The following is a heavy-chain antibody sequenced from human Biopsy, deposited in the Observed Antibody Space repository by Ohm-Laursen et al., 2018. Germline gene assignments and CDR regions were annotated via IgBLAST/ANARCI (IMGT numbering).Heavy chain of an antibody. CDR2: NIPILGTG. Sequence: SVKVSCNAPGGTFSNYGVNWVRQAPGQGLEWLGGNIPILGTGNYAQKFQDRVTVAADTSASTATMELRSLRSDDTAVYYCATKLAGYFHHWGQGTLVNVSS. V-gene: IGHV1-69*06. CDR3: ATKLAGYFHH. CDR1: GGTFSNYG. J-gene: IGHJ1*01.